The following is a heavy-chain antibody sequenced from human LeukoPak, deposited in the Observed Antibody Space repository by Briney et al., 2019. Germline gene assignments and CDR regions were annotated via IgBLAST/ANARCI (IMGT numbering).Heavy chain of an antibody. CDR2: IYYSGST. CDR1: GGSISSYY. V-gene: IGHV4-59*01. J-gene: IGHJ3*02. Sequence: PSETLSLTCTVSGGSISSYYWSWIRQPPGRGLEWIGYIYYSGSTDYNPSFQSRVSISVDTSKNQFSLKLSSVTAADTAVYYCARAPELVVTATPSDAFDIWGQGTMVTVSS. CDR3: ARAPELVVTATPSDAFDI. D-gene: IGHD2-21*02.